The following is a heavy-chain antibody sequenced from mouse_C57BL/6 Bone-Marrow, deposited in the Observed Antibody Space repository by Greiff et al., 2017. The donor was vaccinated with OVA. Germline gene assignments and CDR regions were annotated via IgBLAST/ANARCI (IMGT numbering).Heavy chain of an antibody. D-gene: IGHD1-1*01. CDR1: GFTFSSYG. Sequence: EVKVVESGGDLVKPGGSLKLSCAASGFTFSSYGMSWVRQTPDKRLEWVATISSGGSYTYYPDSVKGRFTISRDNAKNTLYLQMSSLKSEDTAMYYCARTTVVAPMDYWGQGTSVTVSS. V-gene: IGHV5-6*01. J-gene: IGHJ4*01. CDR2: ISSGGSYT. CDR3: ARTTVVAPMDY.